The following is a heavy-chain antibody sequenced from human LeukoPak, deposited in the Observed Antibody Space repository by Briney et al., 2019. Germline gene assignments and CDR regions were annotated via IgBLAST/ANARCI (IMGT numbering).Heavy chain of an antibody. Sequence: NTGGSLRLSCAASGFTFNIAWMSWVRQAPGKGLEWVGRIKSKADGGTTDYAAPVKGRFTISRDDSKNTLYLQMNSLKTEDTAVYYCTPEVTTRSGGPFDYWGQGTLVTVSS. V-gene: IGHV3-15*01. D-gene: IGHD4-11*01. CDR3: TPEVTTRSGGPFDY. CDR2: IKSKADGGTT. CDR1: GFTFNIAW. J-gene: IGHJ4*02.